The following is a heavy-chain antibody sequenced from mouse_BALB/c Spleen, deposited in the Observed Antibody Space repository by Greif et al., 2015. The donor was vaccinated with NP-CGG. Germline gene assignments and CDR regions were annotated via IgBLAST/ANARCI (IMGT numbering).Heavy chain of an antibody. J-gene: IGHJ2*01. CDR1: GFSLTSYG. V-gene: IGHV2-9*02. D-gene: IGHD2-4*01. Sequence: QVQLKQSGPGLVAPSQSLSITCTVSGFSLTSYGVHWVRQPPGKGLEWLGVIWAGGSTNYNSALMSRLSISKDNSKSQVFLKMNSLQTDDTAMYYCARERSMITYYFDYWGQGTTLTASS. CDR2: IWAGGST. CDR3: ARERSMITYYFDY.